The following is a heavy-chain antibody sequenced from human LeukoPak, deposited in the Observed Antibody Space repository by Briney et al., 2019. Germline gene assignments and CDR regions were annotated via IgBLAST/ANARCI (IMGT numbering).Heavy chain of an antibody. CDR1: GGTFSRYA. D-gene: IGHD5-18*01. J-gene: IGHJ6*03. CDR2: IIPIFGTA. V-gene: IGHV1-69*13. Sequence: SVKVSCKASGGTFSRYAMSWVRQAPGQGLEWMGGIIPIFGTASFAQKLQGRVTITADESTSTAYMELSSLRSEDTAVYYCARNGGYSYGGNYYYYYYMDVWGKGTTVTISS. CDR3: ARNGGYSYGGNYYYYYYMDV.